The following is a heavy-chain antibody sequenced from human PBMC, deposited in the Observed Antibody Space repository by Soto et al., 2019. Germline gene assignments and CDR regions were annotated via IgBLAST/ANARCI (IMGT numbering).Heavy chain of an antibody. D-gene: IGHD1-1*01. CDR2: VHHTKGA. Sequence: PXATLSLTCVVSGKCLSTDIRWCWVRQPPGQGLEWIGEVHHTKGAVYNPALRSRVTVSADVFNSKIFLEVHSLGAADTAVYYCARAGFWNLDSWGQGTPVTVSS. V-gene: IGHV4-4*02. CDR1: GKCLSTDIR. J-gene: IGHJ4*02. CDR3: ARAGFWNLDS.